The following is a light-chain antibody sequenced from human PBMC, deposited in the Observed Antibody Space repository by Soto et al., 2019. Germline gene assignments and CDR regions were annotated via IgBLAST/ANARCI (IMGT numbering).Light chain of an antibody. CDR3: QHYNSYSEA. CDR2: KAS. J-gene: IGKJ1*01. Sequence: SPSSLSASVGDRVTITCRASQGISNYLAWYQQKPGKAPKLLIYKASTLKSGVPSRFSGSGSGTEFTLTISSLQPDDFATYYCQHYNSYSEAFGQGTKVDIK. CDR1: QGISNY. V-gene: IGKV1-5*03.